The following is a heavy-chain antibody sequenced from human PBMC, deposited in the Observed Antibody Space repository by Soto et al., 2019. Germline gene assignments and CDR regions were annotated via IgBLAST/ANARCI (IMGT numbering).Heavy chain of an antibody. J-gene: IGHJ5*02. D-gene: IGHD6-13*01. Sequence: SETLSLTCTVSGGSISSGDYYWSWIRQPPGKGLEWIGYIYYSGSTYYNPSLKSRVTISVDTSKNQFSLKLSSVTAADTAVYYCAREWAIAAAGTGWFDPWGQGTLVTVSS. CDR3: AREWAIAAAGTGWFDP. V-gene: IGHV4-30-4*01. CDR2: IYYSGST. CDR1: GGSISSGDYY.